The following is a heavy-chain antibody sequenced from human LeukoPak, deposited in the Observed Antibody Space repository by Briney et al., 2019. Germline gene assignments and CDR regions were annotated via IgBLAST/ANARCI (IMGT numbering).Heavy chain of an antibody. D-gene: IGHD3-22*01. Sequence: SETLSLTSAVYGASSSGYYWSWIRQPPGKGLEWIGEINHSGSTNYNPSLKSRVTISVDTSKNQFSLKLSSVTAADTAVYYCARTSIYYDSSGYRSWGQGTLVTVSS. CDR3: ARTSIYYDSSGYRS. CDR1: GASSSGYY. CDR2: INHSGST. J-gene: IGHJ5*02. V-gene: IGHV4-34*01.